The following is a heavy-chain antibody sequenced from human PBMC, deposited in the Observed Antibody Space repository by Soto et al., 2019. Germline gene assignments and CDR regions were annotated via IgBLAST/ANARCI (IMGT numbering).Heavy chain of an antibody. V-gene: IGHV3-33*01. J-gene: IGHJ4*02. CDR2: IWYDGSNK. CDR1: GFTFSSYG. D-gene: IGHD3-3*01. Sequence: QVQLVESGGGVVQPGRSLRLSCAASGFTFSSYGMHWVRQAPGKGLEWVAVIWYDGSNKYYADSVKGGFTISRDNSKNTLYLQMNSRRAEDTAVYYWARVYDFWSGLGYGGQGTLVTFS. CDR3: ARVYDFWSGLGY.